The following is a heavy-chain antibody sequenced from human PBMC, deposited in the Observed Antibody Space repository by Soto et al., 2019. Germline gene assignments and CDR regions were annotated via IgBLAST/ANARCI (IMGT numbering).Heavy chain of an antibody. CDR1: GFTFSSYS. D-gene: IGHD2-2*01. V-gene: IGHV3-48*01. CDR3: ARGTDIVVVPADRDYYYYMDV. J-gene: IGHJ6*03. CDR2: ISSSSTI. Sequence: GGSLRLSCAASGFTFSSYSMNWVRQAPGKGLEWVSYISSSSTIYYADSVKGRFTISRDNAKNSLYLQMNSLRAEDTAVYYCARGTDIVVVPADRDYYYYMDVWGKGTTVTVSS.